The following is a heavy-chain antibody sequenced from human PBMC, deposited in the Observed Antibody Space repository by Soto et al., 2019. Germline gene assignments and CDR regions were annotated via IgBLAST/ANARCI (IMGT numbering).Heavy chain of an antibody. CDR3: ARVVEDYDILTGYYKGRYFDY. CDR1: GFTFDDYG. CDR2: INWNGGST. V-gene: IGHV3-20*04. Sequence: GGSLRLSCAASGFTFDDYGMSWVRQAPGKGLEWVSGINWNGGSTGYADSVKGRFTISRDNAKNSLYLQMNSLRAEDTALYYCARVVEDYDILTGYYKGRYFDYWGQGTLVTVSS. D-gene: IGHD3-9*01. J-gene: IGHJ4*02.